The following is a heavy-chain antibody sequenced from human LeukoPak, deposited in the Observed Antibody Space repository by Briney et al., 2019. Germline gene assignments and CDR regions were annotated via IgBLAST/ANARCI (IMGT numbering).Heavy chain of an antibody. J-gene: IGHJ4*02. V-gene: IGHV3-21*01. D-gene: IGHD3-10*01. CDR2: ISSSSSYI. CDR1: GFTFSSYW. Sequence: GGSLRLSCAASGFTFSSYWMTWVRQAPGKGLEWVSSISSSSSYIYYADSVRGRFTISRENAKNSLYLQMDSLRAGDTAVYYCARAFYGSGSYYNFDYWGQGTLVTVSS. CDR3: ARAFYGSGSYYNFDY.